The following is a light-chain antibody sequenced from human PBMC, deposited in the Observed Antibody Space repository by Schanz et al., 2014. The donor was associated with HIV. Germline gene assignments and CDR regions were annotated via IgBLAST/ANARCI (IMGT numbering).Light chain of an antibody. V-gene: IGKV1-39*01. CDR2: AAS. CDR1: QSISSY. CDR3: QQSYSTLRT. Sequence: DIQMTPSPSSLSASVGDRVTITCRASQSISSYLNWYQQKPGRAPKLLIYAASSLQSGVPSRFSGSGSGTDFTLTINTLQPEDFATYYCQQSYSTLRTFGQGTKVDLK. J-gene: IGKJ1*01.